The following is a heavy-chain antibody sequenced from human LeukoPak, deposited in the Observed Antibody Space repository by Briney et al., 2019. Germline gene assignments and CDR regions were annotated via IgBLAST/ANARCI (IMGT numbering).Heavy chain of an antibody. CDR2: IYYSGST. CDR1: GGSISSSSYY. V-gene: IGHV4-39*01. D-gene: IGHD5-24*01. CDR3: ARLRDGYNYFDY. Sequence: PSETLSLTCTVSGGSISSSSYYWGWIRQPPGKGLEGIGSIYYSGSTYYNPSLKSRVTISVDTSKNQFSLKLSSVTAADTAVYYCARLRDGYNYFDYWGQGTLVTVSS. J-gene: IGHJ4*02.